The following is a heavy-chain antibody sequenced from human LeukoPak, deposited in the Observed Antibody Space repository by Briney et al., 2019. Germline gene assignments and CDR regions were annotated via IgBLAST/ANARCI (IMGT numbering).Heavy chain of an antibody. J-gene: IGHJ4*02. CDR2: ISDSGGST. V-gene: IGHV3-23*01. D-gene: IGHD7-27*01. Sequence: PGGSLRLSCIVSGFTFSSYAMTWVRQAPGKGLEWVSGISDSGGSTYYADSVKGRFTISRDSSKNTLSLQMNSLRAEDTAVYYCTRGRWGFDYWGQGTLVTVSS. CDR3: TRGRWGFDY. CDR1: GFTFSSYA.